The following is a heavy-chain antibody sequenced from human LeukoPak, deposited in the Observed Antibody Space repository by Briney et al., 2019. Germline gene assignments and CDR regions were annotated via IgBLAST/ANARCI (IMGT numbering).Heavy chain of an antibody. Sequence: PSETLSLTCTVSGGSISSYYWSWIWQPPGKGLEWIGYTHASGSTNYNPSLKSRVTISIDTSKNQFSLKLSSVTAADTAVYYCARGGGVWWEHEFDYWGQGTLVTVSS. D-gene: IGHD2-21*01. J-gene: IGHJ4*02. CDR2: THASGST. V-gene: IGHV4-4*09. CDR1: GGSISSYY. CDR3: ARGGGVWWEHEFDY.